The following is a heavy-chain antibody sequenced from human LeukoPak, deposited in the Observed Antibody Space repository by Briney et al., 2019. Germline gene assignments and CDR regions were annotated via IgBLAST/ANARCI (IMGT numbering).Heavy chain of an antibody. CDR2: INHSGST. V-gene: IGHV4-34*01. J-gene: IGHJ5*02. CDR1: GGSLSGYY. CDR3: ARGGYYGSGNDFRFDP. Sequence: SETLSLTCAVYGGSLSGYYWSWIRQPPGKGLEWIGEINHSGSTNYNPSLKSRVTISVDTSKNQFSLKLSSVTPADTAAYYCARGGYYGSGNDFRFDPWGQGTLVTVSS. D-gene: IGHD3-10*01.